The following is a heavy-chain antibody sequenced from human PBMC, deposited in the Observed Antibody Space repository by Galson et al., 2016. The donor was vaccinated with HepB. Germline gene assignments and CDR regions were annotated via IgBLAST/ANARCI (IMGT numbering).Heavy chain of an antibody. CDR3: ARDWYCSAGSCDDTFDI. CDR2: ISTYDGDT. D-gene: IGHD2-15*01. V-gene: IGHV1-18*01. CDR1: GYTFTSYG. J-gene: IGHJ3*02. Sequence: SVKVSCKASGYTFTSYGISWVRQAPGQGLEWMGWISTYDGDTNYAQNLQGRVTMTTDTSTTTAYMELRSLRSDETAMYYCARDWYCSAGSCDDTFDIWGQGTMVTVSS.